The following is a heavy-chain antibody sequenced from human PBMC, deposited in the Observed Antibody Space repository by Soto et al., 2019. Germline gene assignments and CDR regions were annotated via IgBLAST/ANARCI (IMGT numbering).Heavy chain of an antibody. V-gene: IGHV4-39*01. J-gene: IGHJ4*02. CDR2: IYYSGST. CDR1: GGSIISSSYY. Sequence: SETLSLTCTVSGGSIISSSYYWVWIRQPPGKGLEWIGSIYYSGSTYYNPSLKSRVTISVDTSKNQFSLKLSSVTAADTAVYYCATKVVTAIGYFDYWGQGTLVTVSS. D-gene: IGHD2-21*02. CDR3: ATKVVTAIGYFDY.